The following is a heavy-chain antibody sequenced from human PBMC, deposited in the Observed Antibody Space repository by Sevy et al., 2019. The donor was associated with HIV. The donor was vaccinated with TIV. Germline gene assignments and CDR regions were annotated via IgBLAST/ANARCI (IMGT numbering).Heavy chain of an antibody. CDR1: GYSISSGYY. CDR2: IYHSGST. Sequence: SETLSLTCAVSGYSISSGYYWGWIRQPPGKGLEWIGSIYHSGSTYCNPSLKSRVTISVDTSKNQFSLKLSSVTAADTAVYYCARSTYECSSSSAARWAFDIWGQGTMVTVSS. J-gene: IGHJ3*02. D-gene: IGHD6-6*01. CDR3: ARSTYECSSSSAARWAFDI. V-gene: IGHV4-38-2*01.